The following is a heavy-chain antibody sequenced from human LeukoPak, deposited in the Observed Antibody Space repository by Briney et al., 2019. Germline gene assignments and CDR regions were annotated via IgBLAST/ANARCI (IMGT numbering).Heavy chain of an antibody. CDR3: ARKRSSTSLHYGMDV. CDR1: GGSFSGYY. D-gene: IGHD2-2*01. V-gene: IGHV4-34*01. J-gene: IGHJ6*04. Sequence: NPSETLSLTCAVYGGSFSGYYWSWIRQPPGKGLGWIGEINHSGSTNYNPSLKSRVTISVDTSKNQFSLKLSSVTAADTAVYYCARKRSSTSLHYGMDVWGKGTTVTVSS. CDR2: INHSGST.